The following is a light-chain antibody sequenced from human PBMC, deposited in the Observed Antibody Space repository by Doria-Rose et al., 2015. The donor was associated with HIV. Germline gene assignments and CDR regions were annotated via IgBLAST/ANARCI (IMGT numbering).Light chain of an antibody. CDR2: WAS. CDR3: QQYYDTPS. J-gene: IGKJ3*01. V-gene: IGKV4-1*01. Sequence: DTRVTQSPESLGMSLGERATLNCKSNQSLLYTSKNYLAWYQQKPGQPPKLLIYWASTRQSGVPARFSGSGSGTDFTLTISSLEAEDVAVYYCQQYYDTPSFGPGTTVDIK. CDR1: QSLLYTSKNY.